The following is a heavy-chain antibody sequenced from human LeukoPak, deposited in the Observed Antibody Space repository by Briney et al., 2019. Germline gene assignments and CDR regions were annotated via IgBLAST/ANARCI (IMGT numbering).Heavy chain of an antibody. V-gene: IGHV4-39*01. CDR3: ARHDGDYYYGSGSYEPPGD. Sequence: PSETLSLTCSVAGGSIRYSSYYWTWIRQPPGKGLEWIGNIHSSGSTDYNPSLKSRVTISVDTSKNQFSLKLSSVTAADTAVYYCARHDGDYYYGSGSYEPPGDWGQGTLVTVSS. CDR2: IHSSGST. D-gene: IGHD3-10*01. CDR1: GGSIRYSSYY. J-gene: IGHJ4*02.